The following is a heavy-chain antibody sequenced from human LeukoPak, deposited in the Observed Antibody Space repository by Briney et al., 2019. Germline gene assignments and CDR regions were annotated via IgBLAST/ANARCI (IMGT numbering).Heavy chain of an antibody. D-gene: IGHD6-13*01. CDR2: IHYSGGIT. CDR1: GGSISSYY. J-gene: IGHJ4*02. Sequence: PSETLSLTCTVSGGSISSYYWSWIRQPPGKGLEWIGYIHYSGGITYYNPSLKSRVTISVDTSKNQFSLSLSSVTAADTAVYYCARGYSSSWYRFDYWGQGTLVTVSS. V-gene: IGHV4-59*08. CDR3: ARGYSSSWYRFDY.